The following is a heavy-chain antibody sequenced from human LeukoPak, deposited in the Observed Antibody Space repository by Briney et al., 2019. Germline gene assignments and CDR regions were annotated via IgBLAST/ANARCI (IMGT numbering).Heavy chain of an antibody. J-gene: IGHJ3*02. CDR1: GCSIGSYF. CDR2: NSGST. D-gene: IGHD1-26*01. V-gene: IGHV4-59*08. Sequence: PSETLSLTCTVSGCSIGSYFWSCIRQPPGKGLEGVGYNSGSTKDNTSLNSRVTIAVDTSKNQLSLKLSSVTAADTAVYYCARGRGYGGNYLRAFDIWGQGTMVSVSS. CDR3: ARGRGYGGNYLRAFDI.